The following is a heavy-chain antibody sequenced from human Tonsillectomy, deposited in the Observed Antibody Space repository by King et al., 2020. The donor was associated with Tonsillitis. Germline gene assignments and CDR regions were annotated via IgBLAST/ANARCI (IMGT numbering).Heavy chain of an antibody. CDR2: IIPIFGTA. J-gene: IGHJ3*01. CDR1: GGTFSSYA. Sequence: EQLVQSGAEVKKPGSSVKVSCKASGGTFSSYALSWVRQTPGQGLEWMGGIIPIFGTANYAQKFKGRVTITADESTSTAYMELSSLTSEDTAVYYCARDYRDYYDSSGFQGAFDFWGQGKMVTVSS. D-gene: IGHD3-22*01. CDR3: ARDYRDYYDSSGFQGAFDF. V-gene: IGHV1-69*01.